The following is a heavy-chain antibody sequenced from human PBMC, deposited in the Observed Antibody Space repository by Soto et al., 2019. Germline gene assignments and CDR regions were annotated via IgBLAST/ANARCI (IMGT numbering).Heavy chain of an antibody. J-gene: IGHJ6*02. Sequence: QITLKESGPTLVKPTQTLTLTCTFSGFSLSTSGVGVGWIRQPPGKALEWLALIYWNDDKRYSPSLKSRLTITKDPSKDQVVLTMTNMDPVDTATYYCAHTDPIYYYYGMDVWGQGTTVTVSS. CDR3: AHTDPIYYYYGMDV. CDR1: GFSLSTSGVG. V-gene: IGHV2-5*01. CDR2: IYWNDDK.